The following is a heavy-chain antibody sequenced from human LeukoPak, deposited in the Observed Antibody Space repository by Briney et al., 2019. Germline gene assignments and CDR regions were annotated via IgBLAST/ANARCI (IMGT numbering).Heavy chain of an antibody. J-gene: IGHJ4*01. CDR1: GGSFNGFY. Sequence: PSETLSLTCGVYGGSFNGFYLTWIRQPPGKGLEWIGEIHPSGSPYYNPSLKSRVTISVDASKNQFSLTMNSLTAADAAIYYCARGLDSYKCGNYWGQETLVTVST. CDR3: ARGLDSYKCGNY. V-gene: IGHV4-34*01. CDR2: IHPSGSP. D-gene: IGHD5-24*01.